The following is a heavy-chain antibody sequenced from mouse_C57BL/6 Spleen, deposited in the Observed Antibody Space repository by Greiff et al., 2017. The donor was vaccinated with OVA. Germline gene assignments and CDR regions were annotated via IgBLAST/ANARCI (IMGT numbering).Heavy chain of an antibody. V-gene: IGHV1-80*01. Sequence: VHLVESGAELVKPGASVKISCKASGYAFSSYWMNWVKQRPGKGLEWIGQIYPGDGGTNYNGKLKGKVTLTADKSSSTAYMQLSCLTTEDSAVYFCAAGPYGRAMDDWGQGTSVTVSS. CDR3: AAGPYGRAMDD. CDR2: IYPGDGGT. D-gene: IGHD1-1*01. J-gene: IGHJ4*01. CDR1: GYAFSSYW.